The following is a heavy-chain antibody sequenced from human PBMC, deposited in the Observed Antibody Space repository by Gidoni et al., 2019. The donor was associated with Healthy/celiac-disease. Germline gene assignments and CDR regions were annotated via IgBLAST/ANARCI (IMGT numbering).Heavy chain of an antibody. V-gene: IGHV2-5*02. CDR3: AHAPKPVEMATLFDY. D-gene: IGHD5-12*01. CDR1: GFSLSTSGVG. Sequence: QLTLKQSGPTLVKPTQPLTLTFTFSGFSLSTSGVGVGWIRQPPGKALQWIALIYWDEDKRYSPSMKSRLTITKDTYKNQVVLTMTNMDPVDTATYYCAHAPKPVEMATLFDYWGQGTLVTVSS. J-gene: IGHJ4*02. CDR2: IYWDEDK.